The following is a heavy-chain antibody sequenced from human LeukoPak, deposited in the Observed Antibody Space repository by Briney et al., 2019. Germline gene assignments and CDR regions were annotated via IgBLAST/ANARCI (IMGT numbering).Heavy chain of an antibody. CDR3: LRKTNGKNQDQ. J-gene: IGHJ4*01. CDR2: FNHRGST. V-gene: IGHV4-39*01. D-gene: IGHD1-14*01. Sequence: PSETLSPTCTVSGDPMSSSTYYWVWIRQPPGKGPEWIGTFNHRGSTYYNPSLKSRVTMSLDTCKNQFSLNLNSVTAADTAVFFRLRKTNGKNQDQRGQGTLVTVSS. CDR1: GDPMSSSTYY.